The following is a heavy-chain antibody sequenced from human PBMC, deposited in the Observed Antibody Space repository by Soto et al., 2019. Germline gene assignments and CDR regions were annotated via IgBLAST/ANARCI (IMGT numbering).Heavy chain of an antibody. CDR2: IYHSGST. CDR3: AKDPRTIFGVVIMGGP. J-gene: IGHJ5*02. D-gene: IGHD3-3*01. Sequence: TLSLTCAVSGGSISSGGYSWSWIRQPPGKGLEWIGYIYHSGSTYYNPSLKSRVTISVDTSKNQFSLRLSSVTAADTAVYYCAKDPRTIFGVVIMGGPWGQGTLVTVSS. CDR1: GGSISSGGYS. V-gene: IGHV4-30-2*02.